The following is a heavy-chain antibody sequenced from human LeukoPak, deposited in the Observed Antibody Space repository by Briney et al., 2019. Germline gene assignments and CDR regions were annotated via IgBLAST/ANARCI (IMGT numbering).Heavy chain of an antibody. CDR3: ARGKRGYSSSWYDY. V-gene: IGHV4-31*03. D-gene: IGHD6-13*01. Sequence: SQTLSLTCTVSGGSISSGGYYWTWIRQHPGKGLEWIGYIYYSGSTYYNPSLKSRVTISVDTSKNQFPLKLSSMTAADTAVYYCARGKRGYSSSWYDYWGQGTLVTVSS. CDR1: GGSISSGGYY. CDR2: IYYSGST. J-gene: IGHJ4*02.